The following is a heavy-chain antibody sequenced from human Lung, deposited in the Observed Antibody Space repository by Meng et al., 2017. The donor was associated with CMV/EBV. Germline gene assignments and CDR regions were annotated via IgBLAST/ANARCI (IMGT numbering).Heavy chain of an antibody. Sequence: GESLKISCVASGFTFDDHAMHWVRQRPGKGLEWVSLITWDGGNTYYADSVKGRFTISRDNSKNSLYLQMNSLRTEDTALYYCAKDGSDSSLGWLDPWGQGTLVTVSS. V-gene: IGHV3-43D*03. J-gene: IGHJ5*02. CDR1: GFTFDDHA. CDR3: AKDGSDSSLGWLDP. D-gene: IGHD2-15*01. CDR2: ITWDGGNT.